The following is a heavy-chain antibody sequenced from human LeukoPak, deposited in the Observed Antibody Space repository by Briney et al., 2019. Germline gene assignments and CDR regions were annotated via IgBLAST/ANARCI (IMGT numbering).Heavy chain of an antibody. CDR3: ASMRKDYDYVWRSYDY. CDR1: GGTFSSYA. D-gene: IGHD3-16*01. CDR2: IIPIFGAA. J-gene: IGHJ4*02. Sequence: ASVKVSCKASGGTFSSYAISWVRQAPGQGLEWMGGIIPIFGAANYAQKFQGRVTITTDESTSTAYMELSSLRSEDTAVYYCASMRKDYDYVWRSYDYWGQGTLVTVSS. V-gene: IGHV1-69*05.